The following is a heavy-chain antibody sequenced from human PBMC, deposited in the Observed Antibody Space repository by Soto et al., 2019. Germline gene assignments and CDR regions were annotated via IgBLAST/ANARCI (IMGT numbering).Heavy chain of an antibody. D-gene: IGHD2-21*02. Sequence: SQTLSLTCAISGDSVSSNSAAWNWIRQSPSRGLEWLGRAYYRSQWFYDSAVSVKSRITVIPDTSKNQFSLQLSSVTPEDTAVYYCTKQKGDSRTHNGLAVWGQGTSVTVSS. V-gene: IGHV6-1*01. CDR1: GDSVSSNSAA. J-gene: IGHJ6*02. CDR3: TKQKGDSRTHNGLAV. CDR2: AYYRSQWFY.